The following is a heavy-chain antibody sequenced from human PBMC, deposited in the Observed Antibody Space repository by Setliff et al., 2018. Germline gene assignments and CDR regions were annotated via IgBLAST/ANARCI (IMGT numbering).Heavy chain of an antibody. V-gene: IGHV7-4-1*02. Sequence: VKVSCKASGYTFTGYAINWVRQAPGQGLEYLGWINTNTGNPTYVQGFTGRFVFSLDTSVSTAYLQISSLKAEDTAVYYCARGVYEYSYGYRGHYYYYMDVWGKGATVTVSS. CDR1: GYTFTGYA. CDR2: INTNTGNP. CDR3: ARGVYEYSYGYRGHYYYYMDV. J-gene: IGHJ6*03. D-gene: IGHD3-16*01.